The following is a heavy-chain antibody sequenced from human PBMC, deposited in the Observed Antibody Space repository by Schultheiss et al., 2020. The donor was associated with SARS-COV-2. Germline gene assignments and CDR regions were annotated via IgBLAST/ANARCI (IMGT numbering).Heavy chain of an antibody. CDR2: INSDGSST. V-gene: IGHV3-74*01. Sequence: GESLKISCTASGFTFSNYWMHWVRQAPGKGLVWVSRINSDGSSTSYADSVKGRFTISRDNSKNTLYLQMNSLRAEDTAVYYCAKGESGYSSGWYNWFDPWGQGTLVTVSS. CDR3: AKGESGYSSGWYNWFDP. CDR1: GFTFSNYW. D-gene: IGHD6-19*01. J-gene: IGHJ5*02.